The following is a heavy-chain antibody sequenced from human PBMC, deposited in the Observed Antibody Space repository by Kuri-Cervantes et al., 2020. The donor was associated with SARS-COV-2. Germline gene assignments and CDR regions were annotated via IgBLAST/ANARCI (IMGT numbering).Heavy chain of an antibody. J-gene: IGHJ6*03. CDR2: ISAYNGNT. CDR3: ARVAAAAGPAGEYSFYMDV. D-gene: IGHD6-13*01. V-gene: IGHV1-18*01. Sequence: ASVKVSCKASGYTFTSYGISWVRQAPGQGLEWMGWISAYNGNTNYAQKLQGRVTMTTDKSTSTAYMELSSLTSEDTAVYYCARVAAAAGPAGEYSFYMDVWGKGTTVTVSS. CDR1: GYTFTSYG.